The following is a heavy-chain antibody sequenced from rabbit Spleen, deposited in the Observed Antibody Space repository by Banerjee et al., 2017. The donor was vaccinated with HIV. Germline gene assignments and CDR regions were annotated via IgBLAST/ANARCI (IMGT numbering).Heavy chain of an antibody. V-gene: IGHV1S40*01. CDR1: GFSFSSSGY. D-gene: IGHD1-1*01. CDR3: ARDTSSSFSSYGMDL. J-gene: IGHJ6*01. Sequence: QSLEESGGDLVKPGASLTLTCTASGFSFSSSGYMCWVRQAPGKGLEWIACIDAGSTGFTYFATWAKGRFTISKSSSTTVTLQMTRLTAADTATYFCARDTSSSFSSYGMDLWGQGTLVTVS. CDR2: IDAGSTGFT.